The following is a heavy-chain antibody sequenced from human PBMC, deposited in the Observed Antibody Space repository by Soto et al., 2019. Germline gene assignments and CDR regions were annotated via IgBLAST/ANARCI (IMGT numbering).Heavy chain of an antibody. CDR3: AREGRVDTAMVFGMDV. V-gene: IGHV4-31*03. J-gene: IGHJ6*02. Sequence: SETLSLTCTVSGGSISSGGYYWSWIRQHPGKGLEWIGYIYYSGSTYYNPSLKSRVAISVDTSKNQFSLKLSSVTAADTAVYYCAREGRVDTAMVFGMDVWGQGTTVTVSS. D-gene: IGHD5-18*01. CDR1: GGSISSGGYY. CDR2: IYYSGST.